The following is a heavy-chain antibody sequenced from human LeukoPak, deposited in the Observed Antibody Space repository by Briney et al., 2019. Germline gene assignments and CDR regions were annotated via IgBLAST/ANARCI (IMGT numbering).Heavy chain of an antibody. J-gene: IGHJ6*02. D-gene: IGHD2-21*02. Sequence: ASVKVSCKASGYTFTSNYIHWVRQAPGQGLEWMGMIYPRDGSTSYAQKFQGRVTVTRDTSTSTVHMELSGLRSEDTAVYYCARDPRDGSCGGDCFTGNYYYYYGMDVWGRGTTVTVSS. V-gene: IGHV1-46*01. CDR3: ARDPRDGSCGGDCFTGNYYYYYGMDV. CDR2: IYPRDGST. CDR1: GYTFTSNY.